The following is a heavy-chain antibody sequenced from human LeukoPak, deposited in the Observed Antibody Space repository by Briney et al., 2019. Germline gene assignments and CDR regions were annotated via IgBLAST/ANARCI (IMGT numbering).Heavy chain of an antibody. CDR1: GGSISSGSYY. D-gene: IGHD5-12*01. CDR3: AGGAYVGYAYAFDI. J-gene: IGHJ3*02. V-gene: IGHV4-61*02. CDR2: IYTSGST. Sequence: SETLSLTCTVSGGSISSGSYYWSWIRQPAGKGLEWIGCIYTSGSTNYNPSLKSRVTISVDTSKNQFSLKLSSVTAADTAVYYCAGGAYVGYAYAFDIWGQGTMVTVSS.